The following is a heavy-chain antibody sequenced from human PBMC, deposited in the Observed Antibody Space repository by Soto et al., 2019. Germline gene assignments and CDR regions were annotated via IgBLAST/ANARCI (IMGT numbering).Heavy chain of an antibody. D-gene: IGHD6-19*01. CDR3: ARGQWLVRNYGMDV. V-gene: IGHV1-2*02. J-gene: IGHJ6*02. CDR1: GYTFTGYY. CDR2: INPNSGVT. Sequence: QVQLVQSGAEVKKPGASVKVSCKASGYTFTGYYMHWVRQAPGQGLEWMGWINPNSGVTNYAQKFQGRVTMTRDTSISTAYMELSRLRSDDTAVYYCARGQWLVRNYGMDVWGQGTTVTVSS.